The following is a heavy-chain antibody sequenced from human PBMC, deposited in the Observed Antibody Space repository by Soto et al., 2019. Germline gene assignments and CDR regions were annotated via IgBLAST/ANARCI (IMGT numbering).Heavy chain of an antibody. D-gene: IGHD2-2*01. J-gene: IGHJ6*02. CDR1: GYTFTSYY. CDR2: INPSGGST. Sequence: ASVKVSCKASGYTFTSYYMHWVRQAPGQGLEWMGIINPSGGSTSYAQKFQGRVTMTRDTSTSTVYMEMTRLRSDDTAVYYCATRQCSSTSCYDSDYYHYGMDVWGQGTTVTVSS. CDR3: ATRQCSSTSCYDSDYYHYGMDV. V-gene: IGHV1-46*01.